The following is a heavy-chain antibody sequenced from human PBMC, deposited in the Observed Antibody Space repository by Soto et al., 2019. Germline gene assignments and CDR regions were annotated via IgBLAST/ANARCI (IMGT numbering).Heavy chain of an antibody. D-gene: IGHD3-3*01. CDR2: IYYSGST. CDR1: GGSVSSGSYY. J-gene: IGHJ4*02. V-gene: IGHV4-61*01. CDR3: ASIPIREWLLAPLASSLAEIFDY. Sequence: PSETLSLTCSVSGGSVSSGSYYWSWIRQRPGKGLEWIGYIYYSGSTNYNPSLKSRVTISVDTSKNQFSLKLSSVTAADTAVYYCASIPIREWLLAPLASSLAEIFDYWGQGTLVTVSS.